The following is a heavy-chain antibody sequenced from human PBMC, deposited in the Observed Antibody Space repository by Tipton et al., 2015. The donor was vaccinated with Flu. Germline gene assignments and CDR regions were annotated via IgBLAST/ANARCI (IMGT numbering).Heavy chain of an antibody. Sequence: TLSLTCTVSGGSISSYYWSWIRQPPGKGLEWIGYIYYSGSTNYNPSLKSRVTISVDTSKNQFSLKLSSVTAADTAVYYCARVWGSSIYYYYYGMDVWGQGTTVTVSS. J-gene: IGHJ6*02. D-gene: IGHD2-15*01. V-gene: IGHV4-59*01. CDR3: ARVWGSSIYYYYYGMDV. CDR1: GGSISSYY. CDR2: IYYSGST.